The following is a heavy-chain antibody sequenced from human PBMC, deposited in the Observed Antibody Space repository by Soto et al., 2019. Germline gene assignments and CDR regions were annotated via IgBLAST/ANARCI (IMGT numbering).Heavy chain of an antibody. CDR3: ARAAFGRSGWTNGGFLY. CDR1: GGSISSYY. Sequence: QVQLQESGPGLVKPSETLSLTCTVSGGSISSYYWSWIRQPPGKGLEWIGYIYYSGSTNYNPSLKSRVTISVDTSKNQFSLKLSSLTAADTAVYYCARAAFGRSGWTNGGFLYWGQGTLVTVSS. V-gene: IGHV4-59*01. J-gene: IGHJ4*02. D-gene: IGHD6-19*01. CDR2: IYYSGST.